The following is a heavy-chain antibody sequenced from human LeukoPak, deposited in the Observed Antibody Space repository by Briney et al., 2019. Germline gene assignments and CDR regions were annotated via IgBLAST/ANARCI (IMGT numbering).Heavy chain of an antibody. D-gene: IGHD4-11*01. CDR3: AGGRTTETTFYYYYYGMDV. J-gene: IGHJ6*02. Sequence: PSETLSLTCAVYGGSFSGCYWSWIRQPPGKGLEWIGEINHSGSTNYNPSLKSRVTISVDTSKNQFSLKLSSVTAADTAVYYCAGGRTTETTFYYYYYGMDVWGQGTTVTVSS. CDR2: INHSGST. CDR1: GGSFSGCY. V-gene: IGHV4-34*01.